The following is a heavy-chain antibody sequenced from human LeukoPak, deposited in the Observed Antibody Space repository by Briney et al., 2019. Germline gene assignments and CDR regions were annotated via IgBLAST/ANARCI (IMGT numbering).Heavy chain of an antibody. D-gene: IGHD5-18*01. CDR3: ARGDYRYGNDY. J-gene: IGHJ4*02. Sequence: AAVKVSCKASGYTFIGYYMHWVRQALGQGLEWMGWINPNSGSTNYAQKFQGRVTMTRDTSTSTAYMELSRLRSDDTAVYYCARGDYRYGNDYWGQGTLVTVSS. CDR1: GYTFIGYY. V-gene: IGHV1-2*02. CDR2: INPNSGST.